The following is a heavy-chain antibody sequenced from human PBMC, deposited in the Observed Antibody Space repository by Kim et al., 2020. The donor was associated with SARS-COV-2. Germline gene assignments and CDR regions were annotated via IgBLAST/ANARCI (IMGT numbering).Heavy chain of an antibody. Sequence: GGSLRLSCAVSGIPFSNAWFSWVRQAPGKGLEWVGRIKSKGDGGPADLSAPVKGRFSISRDDSKNTLYLLMNSVRTDDSAVYYCTTVSMRWGQGTLVTVS. D-gene: IGHD2-2*01. J-gene: IGHJ4*02. CDR1: GIPFSNAW. V-gene: IGHV3-15*01. CDR3: TTVSMR. CDR2: IKSKGDGGPA.